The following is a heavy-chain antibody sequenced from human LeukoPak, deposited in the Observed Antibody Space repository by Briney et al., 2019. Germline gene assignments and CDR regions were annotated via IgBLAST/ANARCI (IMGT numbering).Heavy chain of an antibody. J-gene: IGHJ4*02. CDR3: ARDCGGDCYLGPFVY. CDR1: GGSFSGYY. V-gene: IGHV4-34*01. Sequence: SGTLSLTCAVYGGSFSGYYWSWIRQPPGKGLEWIGEINHSGSTNYNPSLKSRVTISVDTSKNQFSLKLSSVTAADTAVYYCARDCGGDCYLGPFVYWGQGTLVTVSS. CDR2: INHSGST. D-gene: IGHD2-21*02.